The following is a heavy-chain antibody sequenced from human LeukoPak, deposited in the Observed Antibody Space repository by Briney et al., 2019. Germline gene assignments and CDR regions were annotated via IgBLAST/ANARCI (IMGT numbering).Heavy chain of an antibody. Sequence: ASVKVSCKASGYTFARYYIHWVRQAPGQRLEWMGIINPGGGNTNYAQKFQGRVTVTRDTSTTTVYLELSSLRSEVTAVYYCAXDXXWGXXDAFDIWGQGTMVTVS. CDR3: AXDXXWGXXDAFDI. CDR2: INPGGGNT. CDR1: GYTFARYY. D-gene: IGHD7-27*01. V-gene: IGHV1-46*01. J-gene: IGHJ3*02.